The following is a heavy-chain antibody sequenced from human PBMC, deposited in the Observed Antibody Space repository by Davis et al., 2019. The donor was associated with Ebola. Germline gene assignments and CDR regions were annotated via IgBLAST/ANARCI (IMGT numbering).Heavy chain of an antibody. V-gene: IGHV3-33*01. D-gene: IGHD2-2*01. CDR3: ATDPQRTLRLYGMDV. CDR1: GFTFSSYG. Sequence: GESLKISCAASGFTFSSYGMHWVRQAPGKGLEWVAVIWYDGSNKYYADSVKGRFTISRDNSKNTLYLQMNSLRAEDTAVYYCATDPQRTLRLYGMDVWGQGTTVTVSS. CDR2: IWYDGSNK. J-gene: IGHJ6*02.